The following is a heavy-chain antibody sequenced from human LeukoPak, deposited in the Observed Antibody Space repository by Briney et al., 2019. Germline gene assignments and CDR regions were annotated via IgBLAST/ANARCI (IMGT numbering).Heavy chain of an antibody. V-gene: IGHV3-21*01. CDR1: GFTFSGYN. J-gene: IGHJ5*02. Sequence: GGSLRLSCAASGFTFSGYNMNWVRQAPGKGLEWVSSITSTGTYTFYADSVKGRFTISRDNAKNSLYLQMNSLRAEDTAIYYCARDANRLYPHWFDPWGQGALVTVSS. CDR3: ARDANRLYPHWFDP. CDR2: ITSTGTYT. D-gene: IGHD2-8*01.